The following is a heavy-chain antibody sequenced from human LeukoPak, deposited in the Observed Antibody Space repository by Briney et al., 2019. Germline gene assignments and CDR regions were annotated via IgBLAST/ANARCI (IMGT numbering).Heavy chain of an antibody. CDR2: IYYSGST. V-gene: IGHV4-59*01. CDR3: ARSRSAWYSSGAKDY. Sequence: PSETLSLTCTVSGGSISSYYWSWIRQPPGKGLEWIGYIYYSGSTNYNPSLKSRVTISVDTSKNQFSLKLSSVTAADTAVYYCARSRSAWYSSGAKDYWGQGTLVTVSS. D-gene: IGHD6-19*01. CDR1: GGSISSYY. J-gene: IGHJ4*02.